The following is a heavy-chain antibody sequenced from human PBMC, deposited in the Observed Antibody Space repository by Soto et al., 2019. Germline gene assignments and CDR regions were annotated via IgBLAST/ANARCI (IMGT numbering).Heavy chain of an antibody. CDR3: ASVRTGYYNFDY. J-gene: IGHJ4*02. CDR2: LNPDGSRT. Sequence: EVQLVESGGGLVQPGGSLRLSCAASGFTFSSYWMHWVRQAPGKGLVWVSRLNPDGSRTSYADSVKGRFTISRDNANNTLYLQMNSLRAEDTALYYCASVRTGYYNFDYWGQGTLVTVSS. D-gene: IGHD3-9*01. V-gene: IGHV3-74*01. CDR1: GFTFSSYW.